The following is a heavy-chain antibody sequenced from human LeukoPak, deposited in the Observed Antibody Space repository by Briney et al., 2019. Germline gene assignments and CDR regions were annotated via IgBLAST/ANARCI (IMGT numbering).Heavy chain of an antibody. CDR1: GFTFSSYA. Sequence: GGSLRLSCAASGFTFSSYAMSWVRQAPGKGLEWVSAISGSGGSTYYADSVKGRFTISRDNSKNTLYLQMNSLRAEDTAVYYCAKVAGDELLWFGESYYFDYWGQGTLVTVSS. CDR2: ISGSGGST. CDR3: AKVAGDELLWFGESYYFDY. J-gene: IGHJ4*02. V-gene: IGHV3-23*01. D-gene: IGHD3-10*01.